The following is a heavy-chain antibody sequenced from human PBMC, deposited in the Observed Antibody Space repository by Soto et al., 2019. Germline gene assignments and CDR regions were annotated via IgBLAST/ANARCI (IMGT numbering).Heavy chain of an antibody. D-gene: IGHD4-17*01. V-gene: IGHV3-48*01. CDR2: ISSSSSTI. J-gene: IGHJ4*02. CDR3: ARDLNYGLFDY. CDR1: GFTFSSYS. Sequence: EVQLVESGGGLVQPGGSLRLSFAASGFTFSSYSMNGVRQAPGKGLEWVSYISSSSSTIYYADSVKGRFTISRDNAKNSLYLQMNSLRAEDTAVYYCARDLNYGLFDYWGQGTLVTVSS.